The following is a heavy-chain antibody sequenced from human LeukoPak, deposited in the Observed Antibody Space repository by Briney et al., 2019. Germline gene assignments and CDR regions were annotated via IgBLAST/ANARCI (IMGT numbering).Heavy chain of an antibody. V-gene: IGHV4-34*01. D-gene: IGHD3-10*01. J-gene: IGHJ5*02. CDR3: AKSLYGSGSYYNWFDP. CDR1: GGSFSGYY. Sequence: QTSETLSLTCVVYGGSFSGYYWNWIRQSPGKGLEWIGEINHRGSTNYNPSLKRRVTISLDTSKNQFSLKLSSVTAADTAVYYCAKSLYGSGSYYNWFDPWGQGTLVTVSS. CDR2: INHRGST.